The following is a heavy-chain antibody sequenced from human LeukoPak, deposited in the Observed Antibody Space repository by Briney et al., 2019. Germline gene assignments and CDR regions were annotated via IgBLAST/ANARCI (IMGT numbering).Heavy chain of an antibody. D-gene: IGHD3-22*01. CDR1: GVTFSSNW. J-gene: IGHJ4*02. V-gene: IGHV3-74*01. CDR3: ATYYDTSAYTFDC. Sequence: PGGSLRLSCAASGVTFSSNWMHWVRQAPGKGLFWVSRINTDGSRTSYADSVKGRFTVSRDNAKNTLYLQMNSLTAEDTAVYYCATYYDTSAYTFDCRGQGTLVTVSS. CDR2: INTDGSRT.